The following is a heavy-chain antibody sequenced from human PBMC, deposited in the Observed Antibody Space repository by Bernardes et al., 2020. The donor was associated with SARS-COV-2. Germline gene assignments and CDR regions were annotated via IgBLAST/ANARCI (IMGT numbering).Heavy chain of an antibody. CDR3: ARGGYCSNGVCYQGRYSDL. CDR2: TFHSGST. Sequence: SETLSLTCAVSGGSISTSTWWTWFRQPPGKGLEWNGETFHSGSTNYNPSLKSRVTVSRDKPNKQFSLNLRSVTAADAAVYYCARGGYCSNGVCYQGRYSDLWGRGTLVTLSS. D-gene: IGHD2-8*01. CDR1: GGSISTSTW. V-gene: IGHV4-4*02. J-gene: IGHJ2*01.